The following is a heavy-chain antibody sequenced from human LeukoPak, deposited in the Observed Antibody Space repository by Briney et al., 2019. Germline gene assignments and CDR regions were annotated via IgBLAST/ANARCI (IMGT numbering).Heavy chain of an antibody. CDR1: GYTFTSYD. D-gene: IGHD3-3*01. V-gene: IGHV1-69*13. J-gene: IGHJ3*02. CDR2: IIPIFGTA. CDR3: ARDKTIHGGAFDI. Sequence: GASVKVSCKASGYTFTSYDINWVRQAPGQGLEWMGGIIPIFGTANYAQKFQGRVTITADESTSTAYMELSSLRSEDTAVYYCARDKTIHGGAFDIWGQGTMVTVSS.